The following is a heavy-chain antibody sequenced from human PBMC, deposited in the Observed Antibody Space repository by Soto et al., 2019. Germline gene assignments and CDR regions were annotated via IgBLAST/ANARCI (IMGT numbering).Heavy chain of an antibody. CDR2: MYHSGSA. V-gene: IGHV4-59*08. J-gene: IGHJ6*02. CDR3: ARHLIVGSATSKFYYGMDV. D-gene: IGHD1-26*01. Sequence: SETLSLTCTVSGDSISRYYWSWIRQPPGKELEWIGYMYHSGSANYNPSLKSRVTMAVDTSKNRFSLNLNSVTAADTAVYYCARHLIVGSATSKFYYGMDVWGQGTTVTVSS. CDR1: GDSISRYY.